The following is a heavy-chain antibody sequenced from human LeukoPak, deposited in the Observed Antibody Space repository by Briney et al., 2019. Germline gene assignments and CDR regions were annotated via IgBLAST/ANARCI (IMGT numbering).Heavy chain of an antibody. CDR3: ASKFYDSSGYNGPYAFDI. V-gene: IGHV4-4*07. J-gene: IGHJ3*02. Sequence: PSETLSLTCTVSGGSISSYYWSWIRQPAGKGLEWIGRIHTSGSTNYNPSLKSRVTMSVDTSKNQFSLKLSSVTAADTAVYYCASKFYDSSGYNGPYAFDIWGQGTMVTVSS. CDR1: GGSISSYY. D-gene: IGHD3-22*01. CDR2: IHTSGST.